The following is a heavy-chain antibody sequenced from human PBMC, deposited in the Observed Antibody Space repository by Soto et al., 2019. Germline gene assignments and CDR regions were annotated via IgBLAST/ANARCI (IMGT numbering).Heavy chain of an antibody. Sequence: LSLTCAVYGGSFSGYYWSWIRRPPGKGLEWVTYISSSGSTIYYADSVKGRFTISRDNAKNSLYLQMNSLRAEDTAVYYCARDRHSSSWYYFDYWGQGTLVTVSS. CDR3: ARDRHSSSWYYFDY. D-gene: IGHD6-13*01. V-gene: IGHV3-11*01. CDR1: GGSFSGYY. J-gene: IGHJ4*02. CDR2: ISSSGSTI.